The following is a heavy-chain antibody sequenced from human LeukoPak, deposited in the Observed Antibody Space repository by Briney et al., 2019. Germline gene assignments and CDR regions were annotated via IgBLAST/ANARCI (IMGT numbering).Heavy chain of an antibody. Sequence: GGSLRLSCAASGFTFSNYYMSWIRQAPGKGLEWVSYISSSGSTIYYADSVKGRFTISRDNAKNSLYLQMNSLRAEDTAVYYCASRRMGSNYVGLFDPWGQGTLVTVSS. CDR3: ASRRMGSNYVGLFDP. CDR2: ISSSGSTI. V-gene: IGHV3-11*04. D-gene: IGHD1-7*01. J-gene: IGHJ5*02. CDR1: GFTFSNYY.